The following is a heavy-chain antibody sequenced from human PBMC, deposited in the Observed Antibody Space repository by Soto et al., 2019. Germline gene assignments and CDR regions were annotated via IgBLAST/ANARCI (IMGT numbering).Heavy chain of an antibody. V-gene: IGHV3-7*01. J-gene: IGHJ3*02. CDR2: IKQDGSEK. D-gene: IGHD5-12*01. CDR1: GFTFSSYW. Sequence: EVQLVESGGGLVQPGGSLRLSCAASGFTFSSYWMSWVRQAPGKGLEWVANIKQDGSEKYYVDSVKGRFTSYRDNAKNSLYLQMNSLRAEDTAVYYCARADGSPDAFDIWCQGTMVTVSS. CDR3: ARADGSPDAFDI.